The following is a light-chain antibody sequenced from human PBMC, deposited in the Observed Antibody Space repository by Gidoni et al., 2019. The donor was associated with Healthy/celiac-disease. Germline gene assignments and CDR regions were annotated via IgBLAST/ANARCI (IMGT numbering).Light chain of an antibody. Sequence: SSELTQDPTVSVALGQTVRITCQGDRLRSYYASWYQQKPGQAPVLVIYGKNNRPSGIPDRFSGSSSGNTASLTITGAQAEDEADYYCNSRDSRGNHYVFGTGTKVTVL. V-gene: IGLV3-19*01. CDR1: RLRSYY. J-gene: IGLJ1*01. CDR3: NSRDSRGNHYV. CDR2: GKN.